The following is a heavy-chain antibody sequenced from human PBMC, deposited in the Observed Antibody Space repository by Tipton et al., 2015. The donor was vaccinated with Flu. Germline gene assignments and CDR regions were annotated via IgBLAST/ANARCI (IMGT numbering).Heavy chain of an antibody. J-gene: IGHJ4*02. V-gene: IGHV4-59*01. CDR1: GGSINSYF. CDR2: IYYNGRT. CDR3: ARIEVGGYDYPDYFDC. D-gene: IGHD5-12*01. Sequence: TLSLTCSVSGGSINSYFWSWIRQPPGKGLEWIGYIYYNGRTTYNPSLESRVTISVDTSKNQFSLKLSSVTAADTGMYYCARIEVGGYDYPDYFDCWGQGTLVTVSS.